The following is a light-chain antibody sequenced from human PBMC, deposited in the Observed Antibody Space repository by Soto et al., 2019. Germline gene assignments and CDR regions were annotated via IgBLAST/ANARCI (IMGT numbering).Light chain of an antibody. V-gene: IGLV1-40*01. Sequence: QAVVTQPPSVSGAPGQRVTISCTGSSSNIGAGSDVQWYQQLPGTAPKLLIYGNINRPSGVPDRFSGSRSGTSASLAIAGLQAEDEADYYCQSYDNSLRGSLFGGGTKVTVL. CDR1: SSNIGAGSD. CDR3: QSYDNSLRGSL. CDR2: GNI. J-gene: IGLJ3*02.